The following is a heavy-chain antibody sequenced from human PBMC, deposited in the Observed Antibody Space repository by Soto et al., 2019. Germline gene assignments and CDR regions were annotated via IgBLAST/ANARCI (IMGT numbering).Heavy chain of an antibody. J-gene: IGHJ4*02. V-gene: IGHV1-3*01. CDR2: INAGNGNT. D-gene: IGHD6-13*01. Sequence: ASVKVSCKASGYTFTSYAMHWVRQAPGQRLEWMGWINAGNGNTKYSQKFQGRVTITRDTSASTAYMELSSLRSEDTAVYYCARDFSSSRGYFDYWGQGTLVTVSA. CDR3: ARDFSSSRGYFDY. CDR1: GYTFTSYA.